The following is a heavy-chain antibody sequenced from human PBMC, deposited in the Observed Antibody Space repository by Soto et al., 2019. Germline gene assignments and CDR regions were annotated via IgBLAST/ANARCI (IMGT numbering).Heavy chain of an antibody. Sequence: GGSLRLSCAASGFTFSSYSMNWVRQAPGKGLEWVSYISSSSSTIYYADSVKGRFTISRDNAKNSLYLQMNSLRDEDTAVYYCARLLYDFWSGYYRSGPLDVWGQGTTVTVSS. D-gene: IGHD3-3*01. V-gene: IGHV3-48*02. CDR1: GFTFSSYS. J-gene: IGHJ6*02. CDR3: ARLLYDFWSGYYRSGPLDV. CDR2: ISSSSSTI.